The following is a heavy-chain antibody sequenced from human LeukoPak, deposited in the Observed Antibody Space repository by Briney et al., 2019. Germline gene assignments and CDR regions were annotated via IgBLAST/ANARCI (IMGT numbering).Heavy chain of an antibody. CDR3: ARQQDYSDYEVYYFDY. V-gene: IGHV4-61*02. CDR1: GGSISSSSYY. CDR2: IYTSGST. J-gene: IGHJ4*02. Sequence: PSETLSLTCTVSGGSISSSSYYWSWIRQPAGKGLEWIGRIYTSGSTNYNPSLKSRVTISVDTSKNQFSLKLSSVTAADTAVYYCARQQDYSDYEVYYFDYWGQGTLVTVSS. D-gene: IGHD4-11*01.